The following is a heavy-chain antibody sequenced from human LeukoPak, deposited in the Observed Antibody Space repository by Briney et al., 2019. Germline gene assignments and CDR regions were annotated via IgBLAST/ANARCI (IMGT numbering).Heavy chain of an antibody. CDR3: ARDYVGATTPYFDY. D-gene: IGHD1-26*01. CDR2: IWYDGSNK. Sequence: PGGSLRLSCAASGFTFSSYGMHWVRQAPGKGLEWVAVIWYDGSNKYYADSVKGRFTISRDNSKNTPYLQMNSLRAEDTAVYYCARDYVGATTPYFDYWGQGTLVTVSS. V-gene: IGHV3-33*01. CDR1: GFTFSSYG. J-gene: IGHJ4*02.